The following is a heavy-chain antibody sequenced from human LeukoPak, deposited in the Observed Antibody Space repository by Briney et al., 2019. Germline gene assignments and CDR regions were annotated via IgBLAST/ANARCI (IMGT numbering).Heavy chain of an antibody. CDR3: VRGKRRFDY. CDR2: ISGRSYSM. V-gene: IGHV3-11*01. CDR1: GFSFNESY. Sequence: PGGSLRLSCAASGFSFNESYMTWIRQAPGKGLEWVAYISGRSYSMYYADPVKGRFNISRDNSLNSLYLHMSSLRADDTAVYYCVRGKRRFDYWGQGTLVTVSS. J-gene: IGHJ4*02.